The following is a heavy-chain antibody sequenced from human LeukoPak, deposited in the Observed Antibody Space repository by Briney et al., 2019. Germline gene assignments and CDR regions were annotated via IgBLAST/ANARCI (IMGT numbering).Heavy chain of an antibody. CDR3: ARRAGAYSHPYDY. CDR1: GYTFTSYD. CDR2: MNPNSGNT. J-gene: IGHJ4*02. V-gene: IGHV1-8*01. D-gene: IGHD4/OR15-4a*01. Sequence: GASVKVSCKASGYTFTSYDINWVRQATGQGLEWMGWMNPNSGNTGYAQKFQGRVTMTRNTSISTAYMELSRLRSDDTAVYYCARRAGAYSHPYDYWGQGTLVTVSS.